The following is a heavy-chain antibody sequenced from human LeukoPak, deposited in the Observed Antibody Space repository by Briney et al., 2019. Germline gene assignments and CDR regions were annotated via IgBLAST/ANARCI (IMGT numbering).Heavy chain of an antibody. J-gene: IGHJ4*02. D-gene: IGHD1-14*01. CDR2: IYYSGST. CDR1: GGSISSSSYY. V-gene: IGHV4-39*01. Sequence: SETLSLTCTVSGGSISSSSYYWGWIRQPPGKGLEWIGSIYYSGSTYYNPSLKSRVTISVDTSKNQFSLKLSSVTAADTAVYYCARQGGPEIRIYDYWGQGTLVTVSS. CDR3: ARQGGPEIRIYDY.